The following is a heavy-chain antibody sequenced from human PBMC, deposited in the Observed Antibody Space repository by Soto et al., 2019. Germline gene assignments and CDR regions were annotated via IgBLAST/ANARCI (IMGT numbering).Heavy chain of an antibody. CDR2: ISGSSSST. Sequence: PGGSLRLSCAASGFTFSSYAMSWVRQAPGKGLEWVSSISGSSSSTYYADSVKGRFTISRDNSKNTLYLQMDSLRAEDTALHYCAKDSNAYYDSSAYWGAFEFWGQGTLVTVS. D-gene: IGHD3-22*01. CDR3: AKDSNAYYDSSAYWGAFEF. V-gene: IGHV3-23*01. J-gene: IGHJ4*02. CDR1: GFTFSSYA.